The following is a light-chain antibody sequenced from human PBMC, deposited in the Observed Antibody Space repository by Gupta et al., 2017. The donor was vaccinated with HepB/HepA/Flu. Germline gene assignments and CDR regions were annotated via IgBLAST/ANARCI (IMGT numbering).Light chain of an antibody. V-gene: IGKV4-1*01. CDR1: QSVLHSSNNKNY. CDR2: WAS. Sequence: DIVMTQSPDSLAVSLGERAPINCKSSQSVLHSSNNKNYLTWYQQKPGQPPKLLIYWASTRGSGVPDRFSGSGSGTDFTLTISSLQAEDVAVYFCQQYYSIPPTFGQGTKVEIK. J-gene: IGKJ1*01. CDR3: QQYYSIPPT.